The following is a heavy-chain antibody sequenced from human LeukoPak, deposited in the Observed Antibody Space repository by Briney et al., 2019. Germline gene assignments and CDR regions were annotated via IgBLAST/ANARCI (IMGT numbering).Heavy chain of an antibody. CDR3: ARQYDDYVWGSYRRPFDY. V-gene: IGHV4-39*01. Sequence: PSETLSLTCTVSGGSISSSSYYWGWIRQPPGKGLEWIGSIYYSGSTYYNPSLKSRVTISVDTSKNQFSLKLSSVTAADTAVYYCARQYDDYVWGSYRRPFDYWGQGTLVTVSS. J-gene: IGHJ4*02. CDR2: IYYSGST. D-gene: IGHD3-16*02. CDR1: GGSISSSSYY.